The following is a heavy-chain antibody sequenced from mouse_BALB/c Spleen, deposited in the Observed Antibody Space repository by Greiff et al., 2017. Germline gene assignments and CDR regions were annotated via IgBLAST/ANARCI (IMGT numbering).Heavy chain of an antibody. CDR3: ARGDYGSSDGWFAY. V-gene: IGHV1-9*01. CDR2: ILPGSGST. Sequence: VQLQESGAELVKPGASVKISCKASGYTFSSYWIEWVKQRPGHGLEWIGEILPGSGSTNYNEKFKGKATFTADTSSNTAYMQLSSLTSEDSAVFYGARGDYGSSDGWFAYWGQGTLVTVSA. CDR1: GYTFSSYW. D-gene: IGHD1-1*01. J-gene: IGHJ3*01.